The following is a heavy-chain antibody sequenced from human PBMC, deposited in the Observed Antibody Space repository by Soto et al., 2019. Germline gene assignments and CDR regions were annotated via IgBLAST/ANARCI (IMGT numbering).Heavy chain of an antibody. CDR3: ARRSWLCDDDYYYYMDV. Sequence: QVQLQESGPGLVKPSETLSLTCTVSGVSIRDYYWSWIRQAPGKGLEWIGHIFYSGSTDYNPSLKGRVTISVDTSKNQFSLRLNSVTAADTAVYYCARRSWLCDDDYYYYMDVWGKGTTVTVSS. CDR1: GVSIRDYY. CDR2: IFYSGST. V-gene: IGHV4-59*08. J-gene: IGHJ6*03. D-gene: IGHD3-22*01.